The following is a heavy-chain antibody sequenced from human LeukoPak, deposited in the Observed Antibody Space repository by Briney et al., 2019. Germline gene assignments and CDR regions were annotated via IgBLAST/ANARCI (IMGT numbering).Heavy chain of an antibody. CDR2: IKQDGSEK. D-gene: IGHD2-2*01. CDR1: GFTFSSYW. CDR3: ARERCSSTSCYAAFS. V-gene: IGHV3-7*01. J-gene: IGHJ5*02. Sequence: GGSLRLSRAASGFTFSSYWMSWVRQAPGKGLEWVANIKQDGSEKYYADSVKGRFTISRDNAKNSLYLQMNSLRAEDTAVYYCARERCSSTSCYAAFSWGQGTLVTVSS.